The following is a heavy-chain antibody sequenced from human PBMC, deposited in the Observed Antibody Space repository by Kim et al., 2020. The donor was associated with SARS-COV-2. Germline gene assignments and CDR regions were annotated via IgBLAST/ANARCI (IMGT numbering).Heavy chain of an antibody. J-gene: IGHJ2*01. Sequence: FYAASAKGRFTTSRDKSNLYLQMNSLRAEDTAIYYCAKYVVVAGTRSFDLWGRGTLVTVSS. D-gene: IGHD2-15*01. V-gene: IGHV3-23*01. CDR3: AKYVVVAGTRSFDL.